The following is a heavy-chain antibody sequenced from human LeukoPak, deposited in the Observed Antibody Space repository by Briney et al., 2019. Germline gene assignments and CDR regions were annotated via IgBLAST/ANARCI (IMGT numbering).Heavy chain of an antibody. CDR3: ARSGIAALTSDY. CDR1: GFSSSNYW. D-gene: IGHD6-6*01. Sequence: GGSLRLSCEASGFSSSNYWMSWVRQAPGKGLEWVANIKQDGSEIYYVDSVRGRFTISRDNAKNSLYLQMNSLRAEDTAVYYCARSGIAALTSDYWGQGTLVTVSS. V-gene: IGHV3-7*01. J-gene: IGHJ4*02. CDR2: IKQDGSEI.